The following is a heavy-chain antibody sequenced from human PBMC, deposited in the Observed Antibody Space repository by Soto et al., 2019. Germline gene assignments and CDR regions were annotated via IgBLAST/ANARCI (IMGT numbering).Heavy chain of an antibody. CDR1: GGTFSTFG. V-gene: IGHV1-69*13. D-gene: IGHD4-17*01. Sequence: SVKVSCKASGGTFSTFGISWVRQAPGQGLEWMGGIIPFFGTARYSQRFEDRITITADESTNTVYMDLRSLTSEDTAIYYCAKSAPMDAGDKYYYDFWGQGALVTVSS. CDR3: AKSAPMDAGDKYYYDF. J-gene: IGHJ4*02. CDR2: IIPFFGTA.